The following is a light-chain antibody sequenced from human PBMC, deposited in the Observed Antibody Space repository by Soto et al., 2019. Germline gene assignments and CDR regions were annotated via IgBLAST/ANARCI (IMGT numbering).Light chain of an antibody. J-gene: IGKJ1*01. Sequence: EIVLTQSPATLSSSPGETATLSCTASQYVGTRLAWYQHKPGQAPRLLIYYMSKRATGIPARFSGSGSGTDFTLTISNLAPEDFGVYYCHQRQSWPRTFGQGTKVEIK. CDR1: QYVGTR. V-gene: IGKV3-11*01. CDR2: YMS. CDR3: HQRQSWPRT.